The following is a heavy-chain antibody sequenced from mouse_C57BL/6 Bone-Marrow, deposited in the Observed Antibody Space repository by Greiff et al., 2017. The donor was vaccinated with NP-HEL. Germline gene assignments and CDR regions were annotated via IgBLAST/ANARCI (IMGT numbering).Heavy chain of an antibody. V-gene: IGHV14-4*01. Sequence: VQLQQSGAELVRPGASVKLSCTASGFNIKDDYMHWVKQRPEQGLEWIGWIDPENGDTEYASKFQGKATITADTSSNTAYLQLSSLTSEDTAVYYCTTEDYDGDYWGQGTTLTVSS. D-gene: IGHD2-4*01. CDR3: TTEDYDGDY. CDR1: GFNIKDDY. J-gene: IGHJ2*01. CDR2: IDPENGDT.